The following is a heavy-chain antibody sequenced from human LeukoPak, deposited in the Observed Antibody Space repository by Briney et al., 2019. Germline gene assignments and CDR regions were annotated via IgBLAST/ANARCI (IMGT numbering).Heavy chain of an antibody. Sequence: PGGSLRLSCAASGFTFSSYSMNWVRQAPGKGLEWVSYISSSSSTIYYADSVKGRFTISRDNAKNSLYLQMNSLRAEDTAVYYCARERGPPFDYGSGSYLVWGQGTLVTVSS. CDR2: ISSSSSTI. J-gene: IGHJ4*02. CDR1: GFTFSSYS. D-gene: IGHD3-10*01. V-gene: IGHV3-48*01. CDR3: ARERGPPFDYGSGSYLV.